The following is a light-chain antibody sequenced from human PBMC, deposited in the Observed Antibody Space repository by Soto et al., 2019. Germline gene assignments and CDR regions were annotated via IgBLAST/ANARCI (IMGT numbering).Light chain of an antibody. Sequence: DIQMTQSPSSLSASVGDRVTITCRASQSISNSLAWYQQKPGKVPKLLIYAASTLESGVPSRFSGSGSGTEFSLTISSLQPEDVATYYCQKYDDDPLTFGGGTKVEIK. V-gene: IGKV1-27*01. CDR3: QKYDDDPLT. CDR2: AAS. CDR1: QSISNS. J-gene: IGKJ4*01.